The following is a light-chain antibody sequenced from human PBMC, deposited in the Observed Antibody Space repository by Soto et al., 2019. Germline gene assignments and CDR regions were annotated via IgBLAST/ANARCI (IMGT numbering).Light chain of an antibody. CDR2: DVS. Sequence: EVVMTQSPATLSVSPGDSATLSCRASQSARSSLGWYQQKTGQPPSILIYDVSIRATGIPDRLNGSGSGTELNLTISSLQSEDFAVYYCQQYNNWPPTFGQGTRLEIK. V-gene: IGKV3-15*01. CDR3: QQYNNWPPT. CDR1: QSARSS. J-gene: IGKJ5*01.